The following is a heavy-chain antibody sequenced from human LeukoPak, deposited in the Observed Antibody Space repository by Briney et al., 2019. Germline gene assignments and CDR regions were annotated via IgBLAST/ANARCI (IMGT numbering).Heavy chain of an antibody. Sequence: PGGSLRLSCAASGFTFSSYGMHWVRQAPGKGLEWVAVISYDGSNKYYADSVKGRFTISRDNSKTTLYLQMNSLRAEDTAVYYCAKAPVTTMDYFDYWGQGTLVTVSS. D-gene: IGHD4-17*01. J-gene: IGHJ4*02. CDR1: GFTFSSYG. CDR2: ISYDGSNK. CDR3: AKAPVTTMDYFDY. V-gene: IGHV3-30*18.